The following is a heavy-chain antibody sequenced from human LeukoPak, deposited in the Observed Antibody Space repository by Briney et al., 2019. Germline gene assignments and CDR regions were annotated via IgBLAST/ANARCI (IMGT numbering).Heavy chain of an antibody. D-gene: IGHD3-9*01. CDR1: GASISSYY. Sequence: SATLSLTCTAAGASISSYYWSWIRQPAGKGLEWIGRSYTSGSANYNPSLKSRVTMSVDTSKNKFSLKLSSVTAADTAVYYCAREHSLRYFAWLLPEYYFDYWGQGTLVTVSS. J-gene: IGHJ4*02. CDR2: SYTSGSA. V-gene: IGHV4-4*07. CDR3: AREHSLRYFAWLLPEYYFDY.